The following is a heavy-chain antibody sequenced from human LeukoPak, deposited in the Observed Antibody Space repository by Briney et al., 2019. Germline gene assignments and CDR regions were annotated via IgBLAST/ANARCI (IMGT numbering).Heavy chain of an antibody. V-gene: IGHV4-34*01. J-gene: IGHJ4*02. CDR3: ARVIRPTGYYSNPKSGAFDF. CDR1: GGSFSGYY. Sequence: PSETLSLTCAVYGGSFSGYYWSWIRQPPGKGLEWIGEINHSGSTYYNPSLRARLTISVDTSKNQFSLKLSSVTATDTAIYFCARVIRPTGYYSNPKSGAFDFWGQGTLVTVSS. D-gene: IGHD3-9*01. CDR2: INHSGST.